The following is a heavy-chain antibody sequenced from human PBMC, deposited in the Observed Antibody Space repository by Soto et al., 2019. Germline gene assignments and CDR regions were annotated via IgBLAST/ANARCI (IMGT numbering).Heavy chain of an antibody. D-gene: IGHD3-10*01. CDR1: GFTVSSNY. V-gene: IGHV3-66*01. Sequence: EVQLVESGGGLVQPGESLRLACAASGFTVSSNYMTWVRQAPGKGXEWVSVIYSGGSTHYTDSVKGRFTISRDNSKNXXXXXXXXXXXXXXXXXXXXXXGGNYGXXXLGFWGQGTLVTVSS. J-gene: IGHJ4*02. CDR2: IYSGGST. CDR3: XXXGGNYGXXXLGF.